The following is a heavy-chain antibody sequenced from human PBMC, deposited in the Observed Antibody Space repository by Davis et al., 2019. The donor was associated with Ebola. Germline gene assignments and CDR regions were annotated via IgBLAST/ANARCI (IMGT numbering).Heavy chain of an antibody. V-gene: IGHV3-23*01. CDR3: AREMATTNDAFDI. J-gene: IGHJ3*02. CDR2: ISSGGGAP. Sequence: PGGSLRLSCAASGFTFSTYAMGWVRQAPGKGLEWVSDISSGGGAPYYADSVKGRFTTFRDNPKNTLYLQMNSLRVEDTAVYYCAREMATTNDAFDIWGQGTMVSVSS. D-gene: IGHD5-24*01. CDR1: GFTFSTYA.